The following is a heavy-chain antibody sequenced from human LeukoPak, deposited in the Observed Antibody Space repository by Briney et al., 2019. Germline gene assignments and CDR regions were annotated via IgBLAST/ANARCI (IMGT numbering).Heavy chain of an antibody. CDR1: GFTFSDYS. D-gene: IGHD3-10*02. V-gene: IGHV3-48*04. CDR3: AELGITMIGGV. J-gene: IGHJ6*04. Sequence: GGSLRLSCAASGFTFSDYSMNRVRQAPGKGLEWVSYISSSGSTIYYADSVKGRFTISRDNAKNSLYLQMNSLRAEDTAVYYCAELGITMIGGVWGKGTTVTISS. CDR2: ISSSGSTI.